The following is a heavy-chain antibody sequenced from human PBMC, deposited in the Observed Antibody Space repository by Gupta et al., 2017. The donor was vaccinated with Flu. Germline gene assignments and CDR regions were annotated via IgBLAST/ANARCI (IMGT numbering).Heavy chain of an antibody. V-gene: IGHV3-72*01. CDR1: GFTFSDHY. J-gene: IGHJ4*02. Sequence: EVQLVESGGGLVQPGGSLRLSCAASGFTFSDHYMDWVRQAPGKGLEWVGRTRNKANSYTTEYAASVKGRFTISRDDSKNSLYLQMNSLKTEDTAVYYCARVWSGSYPYWGQGTLVTVSS. CDR2: TRNKANSYTT. CDR3: ARVWSGSYPY. D-gene: IGHD1-26*01.